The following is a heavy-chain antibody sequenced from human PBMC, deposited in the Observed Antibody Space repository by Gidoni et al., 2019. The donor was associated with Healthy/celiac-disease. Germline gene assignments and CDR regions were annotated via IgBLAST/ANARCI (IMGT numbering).Heavy chain of an antibody. J-gene: IGHJ4*02. V-gene: IGHV3-49*04. CDR1: GFTFGDYV. CDR3: TSQWLVLL. D-gene: IGHD6-19*01. CDR2: IRSKAYGGTT. Sequence: EVQLVESGGGLVQPGRSLRLSCTAAGFTFGDYVMSWVRQAPGKGLEWVGFIRSKAYGGTTEYAASVKGRFTISRDDSKSIAYLQMNSLKTEDTAVYYCTSQWLVLLWGQGTLVTVSS.